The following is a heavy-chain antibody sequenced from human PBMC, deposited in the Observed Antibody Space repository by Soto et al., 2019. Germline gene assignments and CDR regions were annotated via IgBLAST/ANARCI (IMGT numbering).Heavy chain of an antibody. J-gene: IGHJ3*02. CDR2: IIPIFGTA. Sequence: QVQLVQSGAEVKKPGSSVKVSCKASGGTFSSYAISWVRQAPGQGLEWMGGIIPIFGTANYAQKFQGRVTMTRNTSISTAYMELSSLRSEDTAVYYCARGLEGMRAFDIWGQGTMVTVSS. CDR3: ARGLEGMRAFDI. CDR1: GGTFSSYA. V-gene: IGHV1-69*06. D-gene: IGHD3-3*01.